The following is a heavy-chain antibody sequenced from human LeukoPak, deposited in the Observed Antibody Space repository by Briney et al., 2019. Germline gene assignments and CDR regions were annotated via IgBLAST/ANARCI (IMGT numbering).Heavy chain of an antibody. J-gene: IGHJ4*02. V-gene: IGHV4-4*07. CDR2: IYTSGST. CDR3: ARAPSADLYFDC. CDR1: GGSISTYY. Sequence: PSETLSLTCTVSGGSISTYYWSWIRQPAGKGLEWIGRIYTSGSTSYNPSLKSRVTLSVDTSKNQFSLKVTSVTAADTAVYYCARAPSADLYFDCWGQGTLVAVSS.